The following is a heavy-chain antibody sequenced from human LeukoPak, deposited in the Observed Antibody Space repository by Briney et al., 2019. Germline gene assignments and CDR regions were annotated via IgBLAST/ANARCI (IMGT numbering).Heavy chain of an antibody. J-gene: IGHJ3*02. CDR3: ATIRTLLWASAFDI. Sequence: ASVKVSCKASGGTFSSYAISWVRQAPGKGLEWMGGFDPEDGETIYAQKFQGRVTMTEDTSTDTAYMELSSLRSEDTAVYYCATIRTLLWASAFDIWGQGTMVTVSS. V-gene: IGHV1-24*01. D-gene: IGHD3-10*01. CDR2: FDPEDGET. CDR1: GGTFSSYA.